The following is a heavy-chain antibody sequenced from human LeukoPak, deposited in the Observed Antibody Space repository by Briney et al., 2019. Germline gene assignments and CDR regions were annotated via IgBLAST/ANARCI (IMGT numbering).Heavy chain of an antibody. V-gene: IGHV3-23*01. CDR3: AKGPLGVQQWLDPDLYYFDY. CDR1: GFTFSSYA. CDR2: ISGSGGST. J-gene: IGHJ4*02. D-gene: IGHD6-19*01. Sequence: PGGSLRLSCAASGFTFSSYAMSWVRQAPGKGLEWVSAISGSGGSTYYADSVKGRFTISRDNSKNTLYLQMNSLRAEDTAVYYCAKGPLGVQQWLDPDLYYFDYWGQGTLVTVSS.